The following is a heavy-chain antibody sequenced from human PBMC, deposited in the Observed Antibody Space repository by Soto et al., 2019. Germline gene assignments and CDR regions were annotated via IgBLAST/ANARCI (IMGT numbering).Heavy chain of an antibody. CDR2: ISWNSGSI. CDR3: ATDLYGDYLYYFDY. D-gene: IGHD4-17*01. Sequence: EVQLVESGGGLVQPGRSLRLSCAASGFTFDDYAMHWVRQAPGKGLEWVSGISWNSGSIGYADSVKGRFTISRDNAKNSLYLQMNSLRAEDTALYYCATDLYGDYLYYFDYWGQGTLVTVSS. J-gene: IGHJ4*02. CDR1: GFTFDDYA. V-gene: IGHV3-9*01.